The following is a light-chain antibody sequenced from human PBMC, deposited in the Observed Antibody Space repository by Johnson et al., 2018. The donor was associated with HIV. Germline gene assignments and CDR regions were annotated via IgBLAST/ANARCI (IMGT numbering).Light chain of an antibody. Sequence: QPVLTQPPSVSAAPGQKVTISCSGSSSNIGNNYVSWYQHLPGTAPKLLIYENNKRPSGIPDRFSSSKSGTSATLGITGLQTGDEADYYCGTWDTSLSARGVFGTGTKVTVL. V-gene: IGLV1-51*02. CDR3: GTWDTSLSARGV. CDR1: SSNIGNNY. J-gene: IGLJ1*01. CDR2: ENN.